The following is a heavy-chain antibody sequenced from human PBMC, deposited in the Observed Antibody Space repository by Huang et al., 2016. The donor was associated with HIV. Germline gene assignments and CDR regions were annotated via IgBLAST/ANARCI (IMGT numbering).Heavy chain of an antibody. Sequence: EVQLVESGGGLVQPGGSLRLSCAASGFMFSSYWMSWVRQAPGKGLEWVANIKQDGSEKDYVDSVKGRFTISRDNAKNSLYLQMKSLRAEDTAVYYCARKDWQWLDYWGQGTRVTVSS. CDR2: IKQDGSEK. CDR1: GFMFSSYW. CDR3: ARKDWQWLDY. J-gene: IGHJ4*02. D-gene: IGHD6-19*01. V-gene: IGHV3-7*01.